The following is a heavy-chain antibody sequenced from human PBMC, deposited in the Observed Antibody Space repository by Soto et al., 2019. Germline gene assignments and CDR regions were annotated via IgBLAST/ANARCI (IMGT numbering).Heavy chain of an antibody. CDR3: AKDASSGITSFDS. V-gene: IGHV3-30*04. D-gene: IGHD3-3*01. CDR1: GFSFSSSA. Sequence: QVQLVDSGGGMVQPGRSLSLSCAASGFSFSSSAMHWVRQAPDKGLEWVAIISYDGSQKYYADSVKGRFTISRDNSKNTLYLQMNSLRAEDTAVYYCAKDASSGITSFDSWGRGTVVTVSS. CDR2: ISYDGSQK. J-gene: IGHJ2*01.